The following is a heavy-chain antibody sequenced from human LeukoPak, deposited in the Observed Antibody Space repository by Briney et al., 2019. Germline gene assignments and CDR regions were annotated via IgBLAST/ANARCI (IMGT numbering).Heavy chain of an antibody. V-gene: IGHV4-31*03. CDR3: ARVGCSGGSCYATSYYHYGMDV. D-gene: IGHD2-15*01. J-gene: IGHJ6*02. CDR1: GGSISSGGYY. Sequence: TLSLTCTVSGGSISSGGYYWSWIRQHPGTGLEWIGYIYYSGSTYYNPSLKSRVTISVDTSKNQFSLKLSSVTAADTAVYYCARVGCSGGSCYATSYYHYGMDVWGQGTTVTVPS. CDR2: IYYSGST.